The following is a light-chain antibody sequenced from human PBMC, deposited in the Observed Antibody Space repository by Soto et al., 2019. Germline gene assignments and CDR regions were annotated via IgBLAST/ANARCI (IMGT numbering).Light chain of an antibody. CDR1: SSDVGDYNY. CDR3: SSYADSNSWM. V-gene: IGLV2-8*01. CDR2: EVN. Sequence: QSALTQPPSASGSPGQSVTISCTGSSSDVGDYNYVSWYQQHPGNAPKLVIYEVNKRPSGVPDRFSGSKSGNTASLTVSGLQAEDEADYFCSSYADSNSWMFGGGTKVTVL. J-gene: IGLJ3*02.